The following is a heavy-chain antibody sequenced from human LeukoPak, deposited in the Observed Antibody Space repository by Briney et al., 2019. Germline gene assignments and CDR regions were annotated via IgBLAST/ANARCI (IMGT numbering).Heavy chain of an antibody. CDR2: TSNDGANK. V-gene: IGHV3-30*18. Sequence: GGSLSLSCAASGFTFSHYGRHWVRQAPGKGLDWVAVTSNDGANKFYADSGKGRFTVARDTTKNALYLDMNSLGAEDTALYYCAKDPCIAATGNGALGRGYWGQGTLVTVSS. CDR1: GFTFSHYG. CDR3: AKDPCIAATGNGALGRGY. J-gene: IGHJ4*02. D-gene: IGHD6-13*01.